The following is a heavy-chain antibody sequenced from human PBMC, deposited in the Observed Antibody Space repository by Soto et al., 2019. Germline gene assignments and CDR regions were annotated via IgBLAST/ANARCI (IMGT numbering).Heavy chain of an antibody. CDR1: GFTFSNYW. D-gene: IGHD6-19*01. Sequence: EVQLVESGGGLVQPGGSLRLSCAASGFTFSNYWMSWVRQAPGKGLEWVANIKVGGSEKYYVDSVKGRFTISRDNAKISLYLQMNSLRAEDTAVYYCAGVAVRGQGTLVTVSS. V-gene: IGHV3-7*05. CDR2: IKVGGSEK. CDR3: AGVAV. J-gene: IGHJ4*02.